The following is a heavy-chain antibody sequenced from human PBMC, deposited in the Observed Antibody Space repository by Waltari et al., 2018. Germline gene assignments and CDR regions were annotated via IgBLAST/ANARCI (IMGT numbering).Heavy chain of an antibody. CDR3: AILPSNDVHYVDY. D-gene: IGHD4-4*01. CDR1: GYTLTELS. CDR2: CVPEDGET. J-gene: IGHJ4*02. V-gene: IGHV1-24*01. Sequence: QVQLVQSGAEVKKPGASVKVSCKVSGYTLTELSMHWVRQAPGKGRGGMGVCVPEDGETTHAQKVQGRVTMTEATSTDTAYMERRSLSSEDTAVSYCAILPSNDVHYVDYWRQGTLVPVSS.